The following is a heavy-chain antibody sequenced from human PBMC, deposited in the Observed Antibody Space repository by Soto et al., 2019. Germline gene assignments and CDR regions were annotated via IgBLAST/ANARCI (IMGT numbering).Heavy chain of an antibody. D-gene: IGHD3-10*01. CDR1: GGSINSGGNY. CDR3: ARDLRFRGFYGMDV. J-gene: IGHJ6*02. CDR2: IYYSGST. Sequence: QVQLQESGPGLVKPSQTLSLTCTVSGGSINSGGNYWSWIRQHPGKGQEWIGYIYYSGSTYYNPSLKSRVTISVDTSKNQFSLKLSSVTAADTAVYYCARDLRFRGFYGMDVWGQGTTVTVSS. V-gene: IGHV4-31*03.